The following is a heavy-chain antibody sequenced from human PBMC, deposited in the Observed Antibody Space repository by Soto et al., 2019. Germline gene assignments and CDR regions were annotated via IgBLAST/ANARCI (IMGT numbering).Heavy chain of an antibody. Sequence: SETLSLTCTVSGGSISSYYWSWIRQPPGKGLEWIGYIYYSGSTNYNPSLKSRVTISVDTSKNQFSLKLSSVTAADTAVYYCAREGIAAAGTYYYYYYGMDVWGQGTTVTVSS. D-gene: IGHD6-13*01. CDR2: IYYSGST. V-gene: IGHV4-59*01. CDR3: AREGIAAAGTYYYYYYGMDV. CDR1: GGSISSYY. J-gene: IGHJ6*02.